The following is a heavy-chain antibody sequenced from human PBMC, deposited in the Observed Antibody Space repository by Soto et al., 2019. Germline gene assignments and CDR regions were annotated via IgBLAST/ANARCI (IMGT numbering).Heavy chain of an antibody. CDR2: ISAYNGNT. CDR1: GYTFTSYG. V-gene: IGHV1-18*01. Sequence: ASVKVSCKASGYTFTSYGISWVRQAPGQGLEWMGWISAYNGNTNYAQKLQGRVTMTTDTSTSTAYMELRSLRSDDTAVYYCARPAAAAPPYYFDYWGQGTLVTVSS. D-gene: IGHD6-13*01. CDR3: ARPAAAAPPYYFDY. J-gene: IGHJ4*02.